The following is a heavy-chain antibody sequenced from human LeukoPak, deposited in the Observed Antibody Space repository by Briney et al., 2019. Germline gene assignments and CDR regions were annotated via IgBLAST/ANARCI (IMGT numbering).Heavy chain of an antibody. CDR3: ARDGRVVVVAAMTSYYYYYMDV. CDR1: GGSISSYY. CDR2: IYYSGST. V-gene: IGHV4-59*01. Sequence: SETLSLTCTVSGGSISSYYWSWIRQPPGKGLEWIGYIYYSGSTNYNPSLKSRVTISVDTSKNQFSLKLSSVTAADTAVYYCARDGRVVVVAAMTSYYYYYMDVWGKGTTVTVSS. J-gene: IGHJ6*03. D-gene: IGHD2-15*01.